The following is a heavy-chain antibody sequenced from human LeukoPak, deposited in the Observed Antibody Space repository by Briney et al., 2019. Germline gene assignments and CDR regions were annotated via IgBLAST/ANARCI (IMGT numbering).Heavy chain of an antibody. Sequence: GGSLRLSCAASGFTFSSYEMNWVRQAPGKGLEWVSYISSSGSTISYADSVKSRFTISRDNAKNSLYLQMNSLRAEDTAVYYCARGTRHGWELVVWGQGTLVTVSS. CDR1: GFTFSSYE. CDR3: ARGTRHGWELVV. D-gene: IGHD1-26*01. J-gene: IGHJ4*02. CDR2: ISSSGSTI. V-gene: IGHV3-48*03.